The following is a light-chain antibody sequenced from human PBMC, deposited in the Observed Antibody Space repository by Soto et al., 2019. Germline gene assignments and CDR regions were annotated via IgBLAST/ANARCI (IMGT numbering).Light chain of an antibody. Sequence: EMVMTQSPATLSVSPGERATLSCRASQSISSNLAWYQQKPGQAPRLLIYGASTRATGIPARFSGSGSGTECTLTISSLQSEDFAVYYCQQYNNWPGTFGQGTKVEIK. V-gene: IGKV3-15*01. J-gene: IGKJ1*01. CDR3: QQYNNWPGT. CDR2: GAS. CDR1: QSISSN.